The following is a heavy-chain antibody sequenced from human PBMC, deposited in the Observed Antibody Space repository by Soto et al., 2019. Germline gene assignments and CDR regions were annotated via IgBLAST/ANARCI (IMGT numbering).Heavy chain of an antibody. V-gene: IGHV4-30-4*01. CDR2: IYYSGST. J-gene: IGHJ4*02. CDR3: ARGGPPEYCSGGSCFSPFDY. Sequence: PSETLSLTCTVSGGSISSGDYYWSWIRQPPGKGLEWIGYIYYSGSTYYNPSLKSRVTISVDTSKNQFSLKLSSVTAANTAVYYCARGGPPEYCSGGSCFSPFDYWGQGTLVTVSS. D-gene: IGHD2-15*01. CDR1: GGSISSGDYY.